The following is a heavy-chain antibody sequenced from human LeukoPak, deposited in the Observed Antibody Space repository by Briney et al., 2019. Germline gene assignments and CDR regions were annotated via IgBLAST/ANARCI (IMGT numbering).Heavy chain of an antibody. J-gene: IGHJ4*02. Sequence: VASVKVSCKASGGTFSSYAISWVRQAPGQGLEWMGGIIPIFGTANYAQKFQGRVTITADESTSTAYMELSSLRSVDTAVYYCAIPGYSGYDLVYWGQGTLVTVSS. V-gene: IGHV1-69*13. CDR1: GGTFSSYA. CDR2: IIPIFGTA. CDR3: AIPGYSGYDLVY. D-gene: IGHD5-12*01.